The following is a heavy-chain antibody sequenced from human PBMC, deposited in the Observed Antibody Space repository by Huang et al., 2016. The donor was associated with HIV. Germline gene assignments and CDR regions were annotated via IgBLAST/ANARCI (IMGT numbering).Heavy chain of an antibody. Sequence: QVQLVQSGAEVKKPGSSVKVSCKASGGTFSSYVISWVRQAPGQGLEWMGGITPIFDKTNYAQKFQGRVTIIADESTRTAYMEMSSLRPEDTATYYCATGPRGSGSFNWGQGTLAIVSS. CDR2: ITPIFDKT. D-gene: IGHD1-26*01. CDR3: ATGPRGSGSFN. J-gene: IGHJ4*02. V-gene: IGHV1-69*01. CDR1: GGTFSSYV.